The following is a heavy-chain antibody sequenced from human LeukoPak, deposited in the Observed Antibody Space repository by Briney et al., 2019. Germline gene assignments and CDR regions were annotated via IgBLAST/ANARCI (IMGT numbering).Heavy chain of an antibody. J-gene: IGHJ4*02. CDR2: ISWNSGSI. V-gene: IGHV3-9*01. CDR1: GFTFDDYA. Sequence: GGSLRLSCAASGFTFDDYAMHWVRQAPGKGLEWVSGISWNSGSIGYADSVKGRFTISRDNAKNSLYLQMNSLRAEDTAVYYCARGLPATLLDYWGQGTLVTVSS. CDR3: ARGLPATLLDY. D-gene: IGHD2-2*01.